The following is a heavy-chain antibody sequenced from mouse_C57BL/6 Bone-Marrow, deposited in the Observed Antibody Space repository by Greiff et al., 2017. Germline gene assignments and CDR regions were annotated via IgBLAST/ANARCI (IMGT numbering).Heavy chain of an antibody. V-gene: IGHV1-80*01. CDR1: GYAFSSYW. J-gene: IGHJ1*03. Sequence: QVQLKQSGAELVKPGASVKISCKASGYAFSSYWMNWVKQRPGKGLEWIGQIYPGDGDTNYNGKFKGKATLTADKSSSTAYMQLSSLTSEDSAVYFCAREGYYWYFDVWGTGTTVTVSS. D-gene: IGHD2-2*01. CDR2: IYPGDGDT. CDR3: AREGYYWYFDV.